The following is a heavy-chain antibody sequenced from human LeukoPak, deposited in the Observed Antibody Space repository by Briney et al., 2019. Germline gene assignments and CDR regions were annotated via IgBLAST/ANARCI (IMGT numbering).Heavy chain of an antibody. V-gene: IGHV4-39*07. J-gene: IGHJ3*02. CDR2: IYYSGVT. Sequence: PSETLSLTCTVSGGSISSSSYYWGWIRQPPGKGLEWIGSIYYSGVTYYNPSLKSRVTISVDTSKNQFSLKLSSVTAADTAVYYCASVGLVPPSYAFDIWGQGTMVTVSS. CDR1: GGSISSSSYY. D-gene: IGHD1-26*01. CDR3: ASVGLVPPSYAFDI.